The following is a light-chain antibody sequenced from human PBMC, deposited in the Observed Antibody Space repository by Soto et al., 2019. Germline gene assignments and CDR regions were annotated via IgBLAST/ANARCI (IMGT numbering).Light chain of an antibody. Sequence: QSVLTQPASVSGSPGQSITVSCSGISSDFGVSNYVSWYQQHPGKAPRLIIFDVNNRPAGVSPRFSGSKSGDTASLTISGLQTEDEAHYFCTSHRGNALYVFGPGTKVTVL. V-gene: IGLV2-14*03. CDR2: DVN. CDR1: SSDFGVSNY. CDR3: TSHRGNALYV. J-gene: IGLJ1*01.